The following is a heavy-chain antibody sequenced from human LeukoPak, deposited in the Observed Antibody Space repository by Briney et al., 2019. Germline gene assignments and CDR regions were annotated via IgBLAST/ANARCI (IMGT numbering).Heavy chain of an antibody. J-gene: IGHJ4*02. CDR1: GFTFSNAW. Sequence: PGGSLRLSCAASGFTFSNAWMSWVRQPPGKGLEWIGSIYYSGSAYYNPSLRSRVTISVDTSKNQFSLKLSSVTAADTAVYYCARVVAAADYFDYWGQGTLVTVSS. CDR3: ARVVAAADYFDY. D-gene: IGHD6-13*01. V-gene: IGHV4-4*02. CDR2: IYYSGSA.